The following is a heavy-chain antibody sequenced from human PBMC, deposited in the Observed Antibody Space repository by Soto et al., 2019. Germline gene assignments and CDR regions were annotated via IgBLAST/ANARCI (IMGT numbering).Heavy chain of an antibody. V-gene: IGHV1-18*01. Sequence: ASVKVSCKASGYTFTSYGISWVRQAPGQGLEWMGWISAYNGNTNYAQKLQGRVTMTTDTSTSTAYTELRSLRSDDTAVYYCARVAAVVIAYYFDYWGQGTLVTVSS. J-gene: IGHJ4*02. CDR2: ISAYNGNT. CDR3: ARVAAVVIAYYFDY. CDR1: GYTFTSYG. D-gene: IGHD3-22*01.